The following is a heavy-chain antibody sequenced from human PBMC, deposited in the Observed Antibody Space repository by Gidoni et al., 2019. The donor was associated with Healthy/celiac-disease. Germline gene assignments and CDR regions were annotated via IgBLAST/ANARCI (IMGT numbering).Heavy chain of an antibody. V-gene: IGHV1-2*02. CDR2: INPNSGGT. J-gene: IGHJ4*02. CDR3: ARGSSERGEWEPLMGY. CDR1: GYTFTGYY. D-gene: IGHD1-26*01. Sequence: QVQLVQSGAEVKKPGASVKVSCTASGYTFTGYYMHWVRQAPGQGLEWMGWINPNSGGTNYAQKFQGRVTMTRDTSISTAYMELSRLRSDDTAVYYCARGSSERGEWEPLMGYWGQGTLVTVSS.